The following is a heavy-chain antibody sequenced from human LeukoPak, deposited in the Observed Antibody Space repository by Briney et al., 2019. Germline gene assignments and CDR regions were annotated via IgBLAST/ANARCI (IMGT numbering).Heavy chain of an antibody. CDR3: ARQNPSGSYGYYFDY. V-gene: IGHV4-59*08. CDR1: GGSIRSYY. J-gene: IGHJ4*02. D-gene: IGHD1-26*01. CDR2: IYYSGST. Sequence: SETLSLTCTVSGGSIRSYYWSWIRQPPGPGLELIGYIYYSGSTNYNPSLKSRVTISVDTSKNQFSLKLSSVTAADTAVYYCARQNPSGSYGYYFDYWGQGTLVTVSS.